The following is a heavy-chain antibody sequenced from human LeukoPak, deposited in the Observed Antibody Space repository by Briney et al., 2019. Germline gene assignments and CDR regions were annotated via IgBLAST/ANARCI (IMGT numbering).Heavy chain of an antibody. V-gene: IGHV3-NL1*01. CDR1: GFTFSTYG. D-gene: IGHD3-10*01. Sequence: GGSLRLSCAASGFTFSTYGMHWVRRAPGKGLEWVSVIYSGGSTYYADSVKGRFTISRDNSKNTLYLQMNSLRAEDTAVYYCARDLGESFDYWGQGTLVTVSS. CDR3: ARDLGESFDY. J-gene: IGHJ4*02. CDR2: IYSGGST.